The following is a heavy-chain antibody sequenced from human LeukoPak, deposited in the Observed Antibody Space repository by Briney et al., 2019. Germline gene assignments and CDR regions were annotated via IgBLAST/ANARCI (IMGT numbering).Heavy chain of an antibody. J-gene: IGHJ5*02. Sequence: SETLSLTCTVSGGSISGFYWSWIRQPPGKGLEWIGYIYNGGSTNYNPSLKSRVTISGDTSKNQFSLRLTSVTAADTAVYYCARLRGVARGLIRWFAPGGPGTLATVSS. CDR3: ARLRGVARGLIRWFAP. CDR1: GGSISGFY. D-gene: IGHD3-10*01. CDR2: IYNGGST. V-gene: IGHV4-59*12.